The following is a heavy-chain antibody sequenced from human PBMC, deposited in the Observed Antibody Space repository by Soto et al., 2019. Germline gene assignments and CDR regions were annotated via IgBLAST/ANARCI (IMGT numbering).Heavy chain of an antibody. D-gene: IGHD5-18*01. CDR2: ISGYNGQT. J-gene: IGHJ6*02. V-gene: IGHV1-18*01. CDR1: GYTFTTYG. CDR3: ARDGRKQLWVEGLNAMDV. Sequence: QIQLVQSGPEVKKPGASVKVSCKASGYTFTTYGISWVRLAPGQGLEWMGWISGYNGQTNYVQKFRGRVTITTDTSTSAAYMGLRSLTSDDTAIYYWARDGRKQLWVEGLNAMDVWGQGTTVTVSS.